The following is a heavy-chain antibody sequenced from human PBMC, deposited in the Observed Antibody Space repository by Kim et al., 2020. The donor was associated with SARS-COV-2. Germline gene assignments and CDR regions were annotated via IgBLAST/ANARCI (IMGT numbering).Heavy chain of an antibody. V-gene: IGHV1-18*01. CDR1: GYSFIRYG. Sequence: ASVRVSCKASGYSFIRYGMSWVRQAPGQGLEWMGWISAYNGNTNYAQKFQGRVTMTTDTSTSTAYMDLRSLRSDDTAVYYCARDKDYYDSSGYLWFDYYGMDVWGQGTTVTVSS. D-gene: IGHD3-22*01. CDR3: ARDKDYYDSSGYLWFDYYGMDV. CDR2: ISAYNGNT. J-gene: IGHJ6*02.